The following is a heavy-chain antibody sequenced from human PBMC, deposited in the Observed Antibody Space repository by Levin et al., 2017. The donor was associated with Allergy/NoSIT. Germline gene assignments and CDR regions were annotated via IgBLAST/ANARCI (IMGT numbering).Heavy chain of an antibody. CDR3: TKGSGSSNYPFDY. Sequence: LSLTCAASGFPFDDYAMHWVRQAPGKGLEWVSSISWNSGNIGYVDSVKGRFTISRDNAKNSLYLQMNSLRVEDTAFYYCTKGSGSSNYPFDYWGQGTLVTVSS. CDR2: ISWNSGNI. CDR1: GFPFDDYA. V-gene: IGHV3-9*01. D-gene: IGHD1-26*01. J-gene: IGHJ4*02.